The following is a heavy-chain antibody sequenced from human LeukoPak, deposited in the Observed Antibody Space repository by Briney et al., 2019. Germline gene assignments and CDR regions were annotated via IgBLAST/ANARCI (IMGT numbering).Heavy chain of an antibody. V-gene: IGHV3-48*01. D-gene: IGHD3-3*01. J-gene: IGHJ3*02. CDR3: ARTYDYGVGPPGDAFDN. Sequence: PGGSLRLSCAASGFTFSMFSMNWVRRAPGKGLEWIAFIRGRTDTTYYADSVQGRFTISRDNADDSVYLQMDSLRVEDTAVYYCARTYDYGVGPPGDAFDNWGQGTLVTVPS. CDR2: IRGRTDTT. CDR1: GFTFSMFS.